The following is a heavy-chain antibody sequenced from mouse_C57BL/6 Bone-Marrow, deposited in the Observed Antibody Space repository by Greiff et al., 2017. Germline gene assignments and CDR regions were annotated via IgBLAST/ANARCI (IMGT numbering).Heavy chain of an antibody. J-gene: IGHJ4*01. D-gene: IGHD2-2*01. V-gene: IGHV5-6*01. CDR2: ISSGGSYT. CDR1: GFTFSSYG. CDR3: ARHGYYDAMDY. Sequence: EVKVVESGGDLVKPGGSLKLSCAASGFTFSSYGMSWVRQTPDKRLEWVATISSGGSYTYYPASVKGRFTISRDNAKNTLYLQMSSLKSEDTAMYYCARHGYYDAMDYWGQGTSVTVSS.